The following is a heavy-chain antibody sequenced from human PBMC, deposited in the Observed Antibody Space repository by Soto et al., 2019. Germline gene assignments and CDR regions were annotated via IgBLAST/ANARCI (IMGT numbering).Heavy chain of an antibody. CDR1: GFTFSSYG. CDR2: ISYDGSNK. Sequence: GGSLRLSCAASGFTFSSYGMHWVRQAPGKGLEWVAVISYDGSNKYYADSVKGRFTISRDNSKNTLYLQMNSLRAEDTAVYYCAKILTPGLNPGIAVAGDPYFDYWGQGTLVTVSS. D-gene: IGHD6-19*01. J-gene: IGHJ4*02. CDR3: AKILTPGLNPGIAVAGDPYFDY. V-gene: IGHV3-30*18.